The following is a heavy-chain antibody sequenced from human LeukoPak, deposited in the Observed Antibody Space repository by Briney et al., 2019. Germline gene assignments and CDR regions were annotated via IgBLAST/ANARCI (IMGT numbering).Heavy chain of an antibody. CDR1: GGSISSDY. V-gene: IGHV4-4*07. CDR2: IYDVATT. Sequence: PSETLSLTCSVSGGSISSDYWSWIRQPAGKGLEWIGRIYDVATTDHNPSLKSRVSMSLDTSKNQFSLKLSSVTAADTAVYYCARDPRRVVAFSDYFDYWGQGTLVTVSS. J-gene: IGHJ4*02. CDR3: ARDPRRVVAFSDYFDY. D-gene: IGHD2-15*01.